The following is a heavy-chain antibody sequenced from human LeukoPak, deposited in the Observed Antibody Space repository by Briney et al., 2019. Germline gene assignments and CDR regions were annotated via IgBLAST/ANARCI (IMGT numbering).Heavy chain of an antibody. CDR2: IIPIFGTA. J-gene: IGHJ4*02. CDR3: ASAGYCSGGSCYSFDY. V-gene: IGHV1-69*05. D-gene: IGHD2-15*01. Sequence: ASVKVSCKASGGTFSSYAISWLRQAHGQGLEWMGGIIPIFGTANYAQKFQGRVTITTDESTSTAYMELSSLRSEDTAVYYCASAGYCSGGSCYSFDYWGQGTLVTVSS. CDR1: GGTFSSYA.